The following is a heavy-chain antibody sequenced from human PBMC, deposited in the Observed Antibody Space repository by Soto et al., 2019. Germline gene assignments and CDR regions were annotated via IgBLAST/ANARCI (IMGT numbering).Heavy chain of an antibody. Sequence: PGGSLRLSCAASGFTFSNAWMSWVRQAPGKGLEWVGRIKSKTDGGTTDYAAPVKGRFTISRDDSKNTLYLQMNSLKTEDTAVYYCTTRLRYFDWSKMTWFDPWGQGTLVTVSS. CDR1: GFTFSNAW. J-gene: IGHJ5*02. CDR3: TTRLRYFDWSKMTWFDP. CDR2: IKSKTDGGTT. D-gene: IGHD3-9*01. V-gene: IGHV3-15*01.